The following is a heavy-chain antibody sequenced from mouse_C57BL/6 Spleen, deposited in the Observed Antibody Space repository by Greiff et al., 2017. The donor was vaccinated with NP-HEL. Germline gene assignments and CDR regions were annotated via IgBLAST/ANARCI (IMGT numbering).Heavy chain of an antibody. D-gene: IGHD1-1*01. Sequence: EVQRVESEGGLVQPGSSMKLSCTASGFTFSDYYMAWVRQVPEKGLEWVAHINYDGSSTYYLDSLKSRFIISRDNAKNILYLQMSSLKSEDTATYYCARDRAYYYGSSYWYFDVWGTGTTVTVSS. CDR1: GFTFSDYY. V-gene: IGHV5-16*01. J-gene: IGHJ1*03. CDR2: INYDGSST. CDR3: ARDRAYYYGSSYWYFDV.